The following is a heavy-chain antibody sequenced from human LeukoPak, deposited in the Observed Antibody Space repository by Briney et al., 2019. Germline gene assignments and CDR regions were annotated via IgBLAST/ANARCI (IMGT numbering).Heavy chain of an antibody. J-gene: IGHJ4*02. CDR2: ISGSGIST. Sequence: GGSLRLSCAAAGFTFSDYGMNWVRQAPGKGLEWVSGISGSGISTYYADSVKGRFTISRDNAKNSLYLQMNSLRAEDTAVYYCARRRYYDSSGYFDYWGQGTLVTVSS. CDR3: ARRRYYDSSGYFDY. D-gene: IGHD3-22*01. V-gene: IGHV3-23*01. CDR1: GFTFSDYG.